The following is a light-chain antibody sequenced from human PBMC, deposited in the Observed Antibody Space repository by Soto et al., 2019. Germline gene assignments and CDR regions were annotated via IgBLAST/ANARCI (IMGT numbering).Light chain of an antibody. CDR2: KAS. CDR3: QQYYSYPRT. Sequence: DIQLTQSPSFLSASVGDRVTLTCRASQGISSYLAWYQQKPGKAPKVLIYKASTLKSGVPSRFSGSGAGTEFTLTISCLQSEDFATYYCQQYYSYPRTFGQGTKVDIK. V-gene: IGKV1-9*01. CDR1: QGISSY. J-gene: IGKJ1*01.